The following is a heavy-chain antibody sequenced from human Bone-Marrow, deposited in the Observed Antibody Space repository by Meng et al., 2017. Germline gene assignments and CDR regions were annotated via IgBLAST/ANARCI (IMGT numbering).Heavy chain of an antibody. Sequence: GESLKISCAASGFTVSSNYMSWVRQAPGKGLEWVSVIYSGGSTYYADSVKGRFTISRDNSKNTLYLQMNSLRAEDTAVYYCARETVTISDSRFDYWGQGTLVTVSS. CDR3: ARETVTISDSRFDY. D-gene: IGHD3-3*01. J-gene: IGHJ4*02. CDR1: GFTVSSNY. V-gene: IGHV3-53*01. CDR2: IYSGGST.